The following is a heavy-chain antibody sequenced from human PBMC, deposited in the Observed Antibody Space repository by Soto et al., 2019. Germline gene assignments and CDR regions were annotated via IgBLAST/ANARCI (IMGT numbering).Heavy chain of an antibody. V-gene: IGHV2-70*01. Sequence: ESGPTLVNPTQTLTLTCTFSGFSLSTSGMCVSWIRQPPGKALEWLALIDWDDDKYYSTSLKTRLTISKDTSKNQVVLTMTNMDPVDTATYYCARIREVADYRGPYYYYGMDVWGQGTTVTVSS. D-gene: IGHD3-10*01. CDR1: GFSLSTSGMC. J-gene: IGHJ6*02. CDR3: ARIREVADYRGPYYYYGMDV. CDR2: IDWDDDK.